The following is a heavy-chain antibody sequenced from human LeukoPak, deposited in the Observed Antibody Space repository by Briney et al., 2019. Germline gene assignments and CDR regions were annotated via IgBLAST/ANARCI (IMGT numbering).Heavy chain of an antibody. D-gene: IGHD6-19*01. V-gene: IGHV3-23*01. J-gene: IGHJ4*02. Sequence: GGSLRLSFAASGFTFSSYAMNWVRQAPGKGPEWVSAIGGSGGNTYYADSVKGRFTISRDNSKSTLYVQMNSLRTEDTAVYYCAKFWGEKAVAGPFDNWGQGTLVTVSS. CDR3: AKFWGEKAVAGPFDN. CDR1: GFTFSSYA. CDR2: IGGSGGNT.